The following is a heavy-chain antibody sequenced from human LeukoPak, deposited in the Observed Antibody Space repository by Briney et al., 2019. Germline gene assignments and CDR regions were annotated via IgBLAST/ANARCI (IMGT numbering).Heavy chain of an antibody. D-gene: IGHD3/OR15-3a*01. CDR2: ISSSSSYI. Sequence: GGSLRHSCAPSGFTFSSYSMNWVRQAPGKGLQWVSSISSSSSYIYYADSVKGRFTISRDNAKNTVYLRMKDLRAEDTAVYYCVRGRTGFDYWGQGTLVTVSS. CDR3: VRGRTGFDY. V-gene: IGHV3-21*04. CDR1: GFTFSSYS. J-gene: IGHJ4*02.